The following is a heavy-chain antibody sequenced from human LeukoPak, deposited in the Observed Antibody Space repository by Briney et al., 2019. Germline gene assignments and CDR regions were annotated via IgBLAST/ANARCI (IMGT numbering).Heavy chain of an antibody. CDR1: GFTFSSYW. V-gene: IGHV3-7*01. J-gene: IGHJ4*02. Sequence: GGSLRLSCAASGFTFSSYWMSWVRQAPGKGLEWVANIKQDGSEKYYVDSVKGRFTISRDNAKNSLYLQMNSLRAEDTAVYYCARDHPGKHDYGDYVGFDYWGQGTLVTVSS. D-gene: IGHD4-17*01. CDR2: IKQDGSEK. CDR3: ARDHPGKHDYGDYVGFDY.